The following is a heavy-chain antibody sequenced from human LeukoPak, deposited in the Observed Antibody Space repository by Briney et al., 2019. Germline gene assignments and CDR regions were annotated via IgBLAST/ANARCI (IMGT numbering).Heavy chain of an antibody. V-gene: IGHV1-69*13. J-gene: IGHJ4*02. D-gene: IGHD3-16*02. CDR3: ARGVDDYVWGSYRAPHFDY. Sequence: SVKVSCKASGGTFSSYAISWVRQAPGQGLEWMGGIIPIFGTANYAQKFQGRVTITADESTSTAYMELRSLRSEDTAVYYCARGVDDYVWGSYRAPHFDYWGQGTLVTVSS. CDR1: GGTFSSYA. CDR2: IIPIFGTA.